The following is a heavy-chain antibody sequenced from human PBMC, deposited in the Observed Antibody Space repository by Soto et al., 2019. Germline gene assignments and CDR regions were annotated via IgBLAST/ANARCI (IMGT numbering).Heavy chain of an antibody. CDR3: SRSIAVVTALDY. Sequence: QVQLVQSGAEEKKPGASVKVSCKASGYTFTSYAMHWVRQAPGQRIEWMGWINAGNGNTKYSQKFQGRVTITRETSASTAYMELSSLRSADTAVDYCSRSIAVVTALDYWGQGTLVTVSS. CDR1: GYTFTSYA. J-gene: IGHJ4*02. CDR2: INAGNGNT. V-gene: IGHV1-3*05. D-gene: IGHD2-21*02.